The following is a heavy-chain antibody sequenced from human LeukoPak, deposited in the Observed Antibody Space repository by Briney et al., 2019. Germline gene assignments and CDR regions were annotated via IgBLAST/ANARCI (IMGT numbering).Heavy chain of an antibody. CDR1: GYTLTELS. CDR2: FDPEDGET. J-gene: IGHJ4*02. CDR3: ARGPFDIVVVPAAHLFDY. Sequence: VASVKVSCKVSGYTLTELSMHWVRQAPGKGLEWMGGFDPEDGETIYAQKFQGRVTITADESTSTAYMELSSLRSEDTAVYYCARGPFDIVVVPAAHLFDYWGQGTLVTVSS. D-gene: IGHD2-2*01. V-gene: IGHV1-24*01.